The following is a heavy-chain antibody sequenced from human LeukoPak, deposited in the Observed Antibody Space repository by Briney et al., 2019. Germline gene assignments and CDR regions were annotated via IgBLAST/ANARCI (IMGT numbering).Heavy chain of an antibody. CDR1: GYSFTNYW. D-gene: IGHD1-26*01. V-gene: IGHV5-51*01. CDR3: ARQIGGAPFDY. CDR2: IYPGDSDT. Sequence: GEALKSSCKGSGYSFTNYWIGWVRQMPGKGLEWMAMIYPGDSDTRYSPSFQGQVTVSADKSINTAYLQWSSLKASDTAMYYCARQIGGAPFDYWGQGTLVTVSS. J-gene: IGHJ4*02.